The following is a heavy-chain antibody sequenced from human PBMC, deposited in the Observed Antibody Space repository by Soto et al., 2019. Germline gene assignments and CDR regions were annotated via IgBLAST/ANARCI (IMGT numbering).Heavy chain of an antibody. CDR1: GFTFSNAW. D-gene: IGHD3-3*01. V-gene: IGHV3-15*07. CDR2: IKSKTDGGTT. Sequence: PGGSLRLSCAASGFTFSNAWMNWVRQAPGKGLEWVGRIKSKTDGGTTDYAAPVKGRFTISRDDSKNTLYLQMNSLKTEDTAVYYCTTDIRSHYDFWSGYHYYYGMDVWGQGTTVTVSS. CDR3: TTDIRSHYDFWSGYHYYYGMDV. J-gene: IGHJ6*02.